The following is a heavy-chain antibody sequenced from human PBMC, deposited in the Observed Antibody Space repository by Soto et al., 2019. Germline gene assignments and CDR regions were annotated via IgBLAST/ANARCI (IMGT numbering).Heavy chain of an antibody. Sequence: EVQLVESGGGFVQPGGTLRLSCTASGFTLSNYWMNWVRQAPGKGLEWVANTDQDGSEKYNVDSVKGRFTISRDNAKNSLFLQMISVRAEDTAVYYCAREQHCSGATCFGGMDVRGQGTTFAVSS. D-gene: IGHD2-15*01. CDR1: GFTLSNYW. CDR2: TDQDGSEK. CDR3: AREQHCSGATCFGGMDV. V-gene: IGHV3-7*03. J-gene: IGHJ6*02.